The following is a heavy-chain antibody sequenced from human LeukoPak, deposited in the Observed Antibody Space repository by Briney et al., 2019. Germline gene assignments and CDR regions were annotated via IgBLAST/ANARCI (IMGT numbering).Heavy chain of an antibody. D-gene: IGHD2-2*01. J-gene: IGHJ6*03. Sequence: GGSLSLSCAASGFTFNNYAMTWVRQAPGKGLEWVSAISGGGSTYYADSVKGRFTISRDNSKNALYLQMNSLRAEDTAVYYCTTGGSSIRSYYMDVWGKGTAVTVSS. CDR3: TTGGSSIRSYYMDV. CDR1: GFTFNNYA. CDR2: ISGGGST. V-gene: IGHV3-23*01.